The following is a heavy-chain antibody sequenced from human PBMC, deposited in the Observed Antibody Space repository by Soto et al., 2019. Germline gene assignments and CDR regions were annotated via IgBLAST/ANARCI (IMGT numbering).Heavy chain of an antibody. CDR3: ARLPGAFYYDNGDYDFLDY. Sequence: PGGSLRLSCAAPGLSVVGSYMNWFRQSEQKGLEWISVVYPDDNTYYAESVRGRFTISRDRSKNTVSLQMNSLRAEDTAVYYCARLPGAFYYDNGDYDFLDYWGQGTLVTVSS. CDR2: VYPDDNT. V-gene: IGHV3-53*01. CDR1: GLSVVGSY. D-gene: IGHD3-3*01. J-gene: IGHJ4*02.